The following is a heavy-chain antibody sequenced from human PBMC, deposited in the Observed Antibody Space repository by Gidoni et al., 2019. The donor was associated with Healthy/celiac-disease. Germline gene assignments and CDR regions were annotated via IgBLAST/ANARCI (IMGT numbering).Heavy chain of an antibody. J-gene: IGHJ4*02. CDR2: INPNRGGT. CDR3: ARLHSSGWYDGGYDY. V-gene: IGHV1-2*02. D-gene: IGHD6-19*01. CDR1: GYTFTGYY. Sequence: QVQLVQSGAEVKKPGASVKVSCKASGYTFTGYYMHWVRQAPGQGLEWMGWINPNRGGTNYAQKFQGRVTMTRDTSISTAYMELSRLRSDDTAVYYCARLHSSGWYDGGYDYWGQGTLVTVSS.